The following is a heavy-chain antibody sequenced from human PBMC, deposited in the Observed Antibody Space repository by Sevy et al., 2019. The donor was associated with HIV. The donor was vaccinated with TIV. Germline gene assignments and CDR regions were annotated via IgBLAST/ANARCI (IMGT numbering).Heavy chain of an antibody. CDR1: GFSFSRHG. J-gene: IGHJ6*02. CDR3: ANSRGRYEGSSWLYYYYIMDV. D-gene: IGHD2-2*01. Sequence: GGSLRLSCVAAGFSFSRHGMHWARQTPGKGLERVAVISNDGSDKEYAESVKGRFTVSRDNSKDTVYLQMNSLRLDDTAVYYCANSRGRYEGSSWLYYYYIMDVWGQGTTVTVSS. V-gene: IGHV3-30*18. CDR2: ISNDGSDK.